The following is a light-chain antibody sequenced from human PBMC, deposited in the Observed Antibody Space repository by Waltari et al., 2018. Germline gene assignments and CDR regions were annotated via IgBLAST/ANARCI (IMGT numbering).Light chain of an antibody. CDR3: QRFGSSQLT. Sequence: EIVLTQSPGPLSLSPGERATLSCRASECVSSSYLAWYQQRPGQAPRLLTYGGSFRVNGIPDRFSGSGSVTECAVTVSRLEPEEVAVYYCQRFGSSQLTGGGVTKVEIK. J-gene: IGKJ4*01. CDR1: ECVSSSY. CDR2: GGS. V-gene: IGKV3-20*01.